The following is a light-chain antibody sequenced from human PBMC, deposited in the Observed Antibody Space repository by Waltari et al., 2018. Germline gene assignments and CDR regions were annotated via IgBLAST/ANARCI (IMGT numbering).Light chain of an antibody. V-gene: IGKV4-1*01. CDR3: QQYHSPPYT. CDR2: WAS. Sequence: DIVMTQSPDSLAVSLGERASINCKSSPSVLFTSNNENYLAWYQQKPRQPPKLLIYWASTRESGVPDRFSGSGSGTDFTLTISSLQAEDVAVYYCQQYHSPPYTFGQGTKLEIK. CDR1: PSVLFTSNNENY. J-gene: IGKJ2*01.